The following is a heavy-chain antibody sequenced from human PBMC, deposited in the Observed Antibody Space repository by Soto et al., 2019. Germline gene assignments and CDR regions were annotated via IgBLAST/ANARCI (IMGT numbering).Heavy chain of an antibody. J-gene: IGHJ4*02. CDR3: ARWIRGTVDY. D-gene: IGHD3-10*01. CDR2: IKEDGTDK. V-gene: IGHV3-7*01. CDR1: HFTFSAYY. Sequence: PGGSLRLSCAASHFTFSAYYMGWVRQAPGKGLEWLANIKEDGTDKYYVDSVKGRFTISRDNAKNSLYLQMNSLRTEDTAIYYCARWIRGTVDYWGQGTLVTVSS.